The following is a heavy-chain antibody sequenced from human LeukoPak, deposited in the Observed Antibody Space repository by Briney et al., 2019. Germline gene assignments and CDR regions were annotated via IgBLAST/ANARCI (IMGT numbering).Heavy chain of an antibody. V-gene: IGHV3-7*01. CDR3: ASGIAAAHYLNPIFDY. D-gene: IGHD6-13*01. CDR2: IKQDGSEK. Sequence: PGGSLRLSCAASGFTFSSYWMSWVRQAPGKGLEWVANIKQDGSEKHYVDSVKGRFTISRDNAKNSLYLQMNSLRAEDTAVYYCASGIAAAHYLNPIFDYWGQGTLVTVSS. J-gene: IGHJ4*02. CDR1: GFTFSSYW.